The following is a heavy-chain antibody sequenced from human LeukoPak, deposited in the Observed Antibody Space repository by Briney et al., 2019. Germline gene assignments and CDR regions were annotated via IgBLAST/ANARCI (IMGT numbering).Heavy chain of an antibody. D-gene: IGHD5-24*01. Sequence: SETLSLTCTVSGGSISSSSYYWGWIRQPPGKGLEWIGSIYYSGSTYYNPSLKSRVTISVDTSKNQFSLNLTSVTAADTAVYYCASRDGYNQYYYYYYMDVWGKGTTVTVSS. CDR2: IYYSGST. CDR1: GGSISSSSYY. J-gene: IGHJ6*03. V-gene: IGHV4-39*07. CDR3: ASRDGYNQYYYYYYMDV.